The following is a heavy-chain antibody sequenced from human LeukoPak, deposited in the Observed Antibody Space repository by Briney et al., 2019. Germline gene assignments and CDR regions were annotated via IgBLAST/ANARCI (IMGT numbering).Heavy chain of an antibody. Sequence: PGGSLRLSCAASGFTFSSYAMHWVRQAPGKGLEFVSAISRNGGSTFYANSVKGRFTISRDNSINTLYLQMGSLRAEDMAVYYCVRQAGRAGGQWGQGTLIAVSS. J-gene: IGHJ4*02. D-gene: IGHD3-10*01. CDR1: GFTFSSYA. CDR3: VRQAGRAGGQ. CDR2: ISRNGGST. V-gene: IGHV3-64*01.